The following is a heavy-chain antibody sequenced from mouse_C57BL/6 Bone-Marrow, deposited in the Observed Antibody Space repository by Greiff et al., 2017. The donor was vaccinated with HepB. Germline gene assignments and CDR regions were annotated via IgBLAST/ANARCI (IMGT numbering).Heavy chain of an antibody. CDR3: ARLGITTVVALRYFDV. D-gene: IGHD1-1*01. Sequence: QVQLQQPGAELVKPGASVKLSCKASGYTFTSYWMHWVKQRPGQGLEWIGMIHPNSGSTNYNEKFKSKATLTVDKSSSTAYMQLSSLTSEDSAVYYYARLGITTVVALRYFDVWGSGTTVTVSS. V-gene: IGHV1-64*01. J-gene: IGHJ1*01. CDR2: IHPNSGST. CDR1: GYTFTSYW.